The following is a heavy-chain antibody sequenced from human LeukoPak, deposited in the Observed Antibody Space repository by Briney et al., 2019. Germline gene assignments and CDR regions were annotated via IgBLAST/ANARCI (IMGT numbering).Heavy chain of an antibody. Sequence: GGSLRLSCAASGFTFSSYAMSWVRQALGKGLEWVSTISASGGSTYYADSVEGRFTISRDNSKNTLYLQMNNLRAEDTAVYYCAKRPDYGDYRTGFDPWGQGTLVTVSS. D-gene: IGHD4-17*01. V-gene: IGHV3-23*01. CDR1: GFTFSSYA. CDR2: ISASGGST. J-gene: IGHJ5*02. CDR3: AKRPDYGDYRTGFDP.